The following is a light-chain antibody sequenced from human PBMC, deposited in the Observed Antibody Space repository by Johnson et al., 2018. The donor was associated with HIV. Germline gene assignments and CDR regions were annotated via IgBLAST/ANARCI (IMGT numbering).Light chain of an antibody. CDR2: DNN. Sequence: QPVLTQPPSVSAAPGQKVTISCSGSSSNIGNNYVSWYQQLPGTAPKLLIYDNNKRPSGIPDRFSGSKSGTSATLGITGLQTGDAADYYCGTWASSLSAGKVFGTGTKVTVL. V-gene: IGLV1-51*01. J-gene: IGLJ1*01. CDR1: SSNIGNNY. CDR3: GTWASSLSAGKV.